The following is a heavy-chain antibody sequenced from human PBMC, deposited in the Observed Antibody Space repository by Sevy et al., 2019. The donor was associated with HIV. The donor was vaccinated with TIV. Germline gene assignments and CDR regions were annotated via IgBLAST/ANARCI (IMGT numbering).Heavy chain of an antibody. Sequence: ASVKVSCKASGYRFTRFYFHWVRQAPGQGLEWMGIIDPTGGSTTYAQKLQDRVTMTRDKSTTTIYMELRSLRSDDTGMYFCVAIMDGRFDHWGQGTLVTVSS. CDR3: VAIMDGRFDH. J-gene: IGHJ4*02. CDR1: GYRFTRFY. D-gene: IGHD2-2*02. CDR2: IDPTGGST. V-gene: IGHV1-46*04.